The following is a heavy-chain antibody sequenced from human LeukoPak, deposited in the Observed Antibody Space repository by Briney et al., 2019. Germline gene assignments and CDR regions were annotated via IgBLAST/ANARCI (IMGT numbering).Heavy chain of an antibody. V-gene: IGHV4-34*01. CDR2: INHSGST. Sequence: SETLSLTRAVYGGSFSGYYWSWIRQPPGKGLEWIGEINHSGSTNYNPSLKSRVTISVDTSKNQFSLKLSSVTAADTAVYYCAASRPRDFWSGYPFGYWGQGTLVTVSS. CDR1: GGSFSGYY. CDR3: AASRPRDFWSGYPFGY. D-gene: IGHD3-3*01. J-gene: IGHJ4*02.